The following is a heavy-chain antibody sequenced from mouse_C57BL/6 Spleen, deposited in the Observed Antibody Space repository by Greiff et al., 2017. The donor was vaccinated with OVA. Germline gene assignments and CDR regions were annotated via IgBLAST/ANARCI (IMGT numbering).Heavy chain of an antibody. J-gene: IGHJ4*01. V-gene: IGHV1-19*01. Sequence: EVQLQQSGPVLVKPGASVKMSCKASGYTFTDYYMNWVKQSHGKSLEWIGVINPYNGGTSYNQKFKGKATLTVDKSSSTAYMELNSLTSEDSAVYYCARCGDSNYVDAMDYWGQGTSVTVSS. CDR3: ARCGDSNYVDAMDY. CDR2: INPYNGGT. D-gene: IGHD2-5*01. CDR1: GYTFTDYY.